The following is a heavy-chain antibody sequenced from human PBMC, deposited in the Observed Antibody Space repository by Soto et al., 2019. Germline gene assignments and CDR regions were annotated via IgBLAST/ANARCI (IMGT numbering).Heavy chain of an antibody. CDR1: EFTFSSYG. CDR2: IWYDGSNK. Sequence: ALRLSCAASEFTFSSYGMHWVRQAPGKGLEWVAVIWYDGSNKYYPDSVKGRFTVSRNGSTNTLLLHMHRLKTEDTGIYYCTTVDYDFWNGYYSGYWGQGTLVTVSS. J-gene: IGHJ4*02. CDR3: TTVDYDFWNGYYSGY. V-gene: IGHV3-33*02. D-gene: IGHD3-3*01.